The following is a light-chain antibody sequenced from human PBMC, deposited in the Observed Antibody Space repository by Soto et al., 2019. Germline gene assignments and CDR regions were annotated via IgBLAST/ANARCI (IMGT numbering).Light chain of an antibody. Sequence: QSVLTHPPSGASAPGQKVTIACSGSSCNIGNNYVSWYQQLPRTAPKLVIYDNNKRPSGIPDRFSGSKSGTSATLGITGLQTGDEADYYCGTWDSSLSAVVFGGGTKLTVL. V-gene: IGLV1-51*01. CDR1: SCNIGNNY. CDR3: GTWDSSLSAVV. J-gene: IGLJ2*01. CDR2: DNN.